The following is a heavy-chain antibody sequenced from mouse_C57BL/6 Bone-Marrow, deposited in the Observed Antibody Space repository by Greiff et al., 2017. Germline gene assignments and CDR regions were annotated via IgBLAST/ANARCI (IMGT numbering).Heavy chain of an antibody. CDR2: ISSGSSTI. CDR1: GFTFSDYV. J-gene: IGHJ2*01. CDR3: ARRGKWYEY. Sequence: VKLVASGGGFLKPGGSLILSCAASGFTFSDYVMHLVRQAPEKGLEWVAYISSGSSTIYYADTVKGRFTISRDNAKNTLFLQMTSLRSEDTAMYYRARRGKWYEYWGQGTTITDST. V-gene: IGHV5-17*01. D-gene: IGHD2-1*01.